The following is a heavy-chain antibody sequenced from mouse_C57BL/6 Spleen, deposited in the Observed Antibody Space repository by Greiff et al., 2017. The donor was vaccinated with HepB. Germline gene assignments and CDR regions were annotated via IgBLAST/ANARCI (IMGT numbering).Heavy chain of an antibody. CDR1: GYSITSGYY. CDR3: AREELTGDYFDY. CDR2: ISYDGSN. D-gene: IGHD4-1*01. Sequence: DVQLQESGPGLVKPSQSLSLTCSVTGYSITSGYYWNWIRQFPGNKLEWMGYISYDGSNNYNPSLKNRISITRDTSKNQFFLKLNSVTTEDTATYYCAREELTGDYFDYWGQGTTLTVSS. V-gene: IGHV3-6*01. J-gene: IGHJ2*01.